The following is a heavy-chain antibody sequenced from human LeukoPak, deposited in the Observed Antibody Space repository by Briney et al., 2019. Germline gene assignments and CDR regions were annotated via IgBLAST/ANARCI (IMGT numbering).Heavy chain of an antibody. Sequence: GGSLRLSCAASGFTFSSYSMNWVRQAPGQGLEWVSSISSSSSYIYYADSVKGRFTISRDNAKNSLYLQMNSLRAEDTAVYYCARDLIRRGSGSYNAFDIWGQGTMVTVSS. J-gene: IGHJ3*02. CDR3: ARDLIRRGSGSYNAFDI. V-gene: IGHV3-21*01. CDR2: ISSSSSYI. CDR1: GFTFSSYS. D-gene: IGHD3-10*01.